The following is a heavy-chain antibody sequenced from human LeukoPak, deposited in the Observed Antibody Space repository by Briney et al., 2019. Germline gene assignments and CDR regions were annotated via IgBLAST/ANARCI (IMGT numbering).Heavy chain of an antibody. J-gene: IGHJ6*02. V-gene: IGHV4-34*01. Sequence: SETLSLTCAVYGGSFSGYYWSWIRQPPGKGLEWIGEINHSGSTNYNPSLQSRVTMSVDTSKNQFSLKLSSVTAADTAVYYCARRYSYGSYGMDVGAQGTTVTVPS. CDR2: INHSGST. CDR1: GGSFSGYY. CDR3: ARRYSYGSYGMDV. D-gene: IGHD5-18*01.